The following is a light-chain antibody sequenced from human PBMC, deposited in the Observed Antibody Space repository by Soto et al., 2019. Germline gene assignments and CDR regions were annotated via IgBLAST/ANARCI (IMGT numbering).Light chain of an antibody. J-gene: IGLJ1*01. Sequence: ALTQPASVSGSPGQSITISCTGTTSDVGGYNSVSWYQQHPGKAPELMIYDVSNRPSGISYRFSGSKSGNTASLTISGLQAEDEADYYCSSRTSTSTRVFGTGTKVTVL. CDR2: DVS. CDR1: TSDVGGYNS. V-gene: IGLV2-14*01. CDR3: SSRTSTSTRV.